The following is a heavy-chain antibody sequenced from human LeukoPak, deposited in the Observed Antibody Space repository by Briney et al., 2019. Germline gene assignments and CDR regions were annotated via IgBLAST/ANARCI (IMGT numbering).Heavy chain of an antibody. V-gene: IGHV3-74*01. Sequence: GGSLRLSCAASGFTFSNYWMHWVRQAPGKGLVWVSHINTDGSSATYADSVKGRFTISRGNAKNTLYLQMNSLRAEDTAVYYCARDGPNSNAFDIWGQGTMVTVSS. CDR3: ARDGPNSNAFDI. J-gene: IGHJ3*02. D-gene: IGHD4/OR15-4a*01. CDR2: INTDGSSA. CDR1: GFTFSNYW.